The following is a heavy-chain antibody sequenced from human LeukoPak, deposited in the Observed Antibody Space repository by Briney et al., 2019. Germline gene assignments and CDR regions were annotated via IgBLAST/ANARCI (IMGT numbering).Heavy chain of an antibody. CDR2: MNPNSGNT. CDR3: ARGMDYDFWSGYYFWFDP. J-gene: IGHJ5*02. D-gene: IGHD3-3*01. Sequence: ASVKVSCKASGYTFTSYDINWVRQATGQGLEWMGWMNPNSGNTGYAQKFQGRVTMTRNTSISTAYMEPSSLRSEDTAVYYCARGMDYDFWSGYYFWFDPWGQGTLVTVSS. V-gene: IGHV1-8*01. CDR1: GYTFTSYD.